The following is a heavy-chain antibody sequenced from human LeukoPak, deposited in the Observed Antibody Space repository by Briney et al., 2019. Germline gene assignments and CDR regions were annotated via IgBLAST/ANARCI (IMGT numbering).Heavy chain of an antibody. J-gene: IGHJ3*02. CDR2: IYTSGST. D-gene: IGHD3-3*01. Sequence: PSQTLSLTCTVSGGSISSGSYYWSWIRQPAGKGLEWIGRIYTSGSTNYNPSLKSRVTISVDTSKNQFSLKLSSVTAADTAVYYCARPSWVLRFLEWPYAFDIWGQGTMVTVSS. V-gene: IGHV4-61*02. CDR1: GGSISSGSYY. CDR3: ARPSWVLRFLEWPYAFDI.